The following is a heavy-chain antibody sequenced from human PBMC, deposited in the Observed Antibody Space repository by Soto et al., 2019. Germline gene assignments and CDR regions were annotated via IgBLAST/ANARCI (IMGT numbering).Heavy chain of an antibody. V-gene: IGHV3-21*01. CDR1: GFTFNSYS. Sequence: GGSLRLSCAASGFTFNSYSMNWVRQAPGKGLEWVSSISSSSSYIYYADSVKGRFTISRDNAKNSLYLQMNSLRAEDTAVYYCASQLYLDDYGDHDYWGQGTLVTVS. D-gene: IGHD4-17*01. J-gene: IGHJ4*02. CDR2: ISSSSSYI. CDR3: ASQLYLDDYGDHDY.